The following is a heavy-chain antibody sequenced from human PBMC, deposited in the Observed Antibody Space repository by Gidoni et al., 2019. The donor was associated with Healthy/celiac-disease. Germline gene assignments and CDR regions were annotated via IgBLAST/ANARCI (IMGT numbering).Heavy chain of an antibody. V-gene: IGHV3-48*01. CDR3: ARGSTSSDY. J-gene: IGHJ4*02. D-gene: IGHD2-2*01. CDR1: GFTFSSYS. Sequence: EVQLVESGGGLVQPGGSLRLSCAASGFTFSSYSMNWVRQAPGKGLEWVSYISSSSSTIDYADSVKGRFTISRDNAKNSLYLQMNSLRAEDTAVYYCARGSTSSDYWGQGTLVTVSS. CDR2: ISSSSSTI.